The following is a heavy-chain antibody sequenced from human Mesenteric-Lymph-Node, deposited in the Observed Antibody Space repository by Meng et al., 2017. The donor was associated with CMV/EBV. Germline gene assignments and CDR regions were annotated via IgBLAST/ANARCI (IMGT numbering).Heavy chain of an antibody. CDR2: LYYSGST. Sequence: TVSGGSISSSSDYCGWIRQPPGKGREWIGRLYYSGSTFDNPTLKRRVTISGDTSKNQFSLKLSSVTAADTAVYYCASRPYYGDSTFDYWGQGTLVTVSS. V-gene: IGHV4-39*01. D-gene: IGHD4-17*01. J-gene: IGHJ4*02. CDR3: ASRPYYGDSTFDY. CDR1: GGSISSSSDY.